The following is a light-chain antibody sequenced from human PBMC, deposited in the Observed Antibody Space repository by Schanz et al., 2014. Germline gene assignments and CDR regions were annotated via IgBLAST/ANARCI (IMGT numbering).Light chain of an antibody. Sequence: QSALTQPASVSGSPGQSITISCTGTSSDVGKFYLVSWYQHRPGTAPKLMIYDVSNRPSGVSNRFSGSKSGNTASLTISGLQAEDEADYYCSSYAGSHNYVFGTGTKLTVL. CDR3: SSYAGSHNYV. CDR1: SSDVGKFYL. V-gene: IGLV2-14*02. CDR2: DVS. J-gene: IGLJ1*01.